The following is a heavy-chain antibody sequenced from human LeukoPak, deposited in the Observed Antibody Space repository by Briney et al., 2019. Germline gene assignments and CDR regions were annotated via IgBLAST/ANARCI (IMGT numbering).Heavy chain of an antibody. CDR3: ATVPRTDYGDYVDWYFDL. V-gene: IGHV1-24*01. J-gene: IGHJ2*01. CDR1: GYTLTELS. CDR2: FDPEDGET. D-gene: IGHD4-17*01. Sequence: ASVTVSCKVSGYTLTELSMHWVRQAPGKGLEWMGGFDPEDGETIYAQKFQGRVTMTEDTSTDTAYMELSSLRSEDTAVYYCATVPRTDYGDYVDWYFDLWGRGTLVTVSS.